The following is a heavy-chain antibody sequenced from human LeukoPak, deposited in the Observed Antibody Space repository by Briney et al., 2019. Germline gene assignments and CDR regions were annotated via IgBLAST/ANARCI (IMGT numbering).Heavy chain of an antibody. CDR1: GFTFNSYG. V-gene: IGHV3-30*03. CDR3: ARDGSYSSSWYFDY. CDR2: ISYDGSKR. J-gene: IGHJ4*02. Sequence: PGGSLRLSCVTSGFTFNSYGFYWVRQAPGKGLEWVAVISYDGSKRYYADSVKGRFTISRDTSNKTAYLEMNSLRVDDTAVYYCARDGSYSSSWYFDYWGQGTLVTVSS. D-gene: IGHD6-13*01.